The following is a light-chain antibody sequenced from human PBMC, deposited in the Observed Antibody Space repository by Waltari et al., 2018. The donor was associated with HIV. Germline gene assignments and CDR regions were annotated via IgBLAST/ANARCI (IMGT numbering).Light chain of an antibody. CDR3: SAYAGSNTVC. Sequence: HSALTQPPSASGSPGQSVTISCTGTSNDIGLYDFVSWYQHHPGKAPKLLLYEVSERPSGVPDRFSGSKYKNTASLTIAGLQAEDEGDYSCSAYAGSNTVCFGGGTKLTVL. V-gene: IGLV2-8*01. CDR1: SNDIGLYDF. CDR2: EVS. J-gene: IGLJ2*01.